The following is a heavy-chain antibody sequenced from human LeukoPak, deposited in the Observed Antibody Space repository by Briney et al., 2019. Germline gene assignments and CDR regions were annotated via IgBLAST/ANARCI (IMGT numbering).Heavy chain of an antibody. Sequence: GGSLRLPCAASVLTFNRYWMHWVRQAPGKGLVWVARIYSDGSSTSYAVSVRGGYTISRDNAKNTLYLQMNSLRAEDTAVYYCAREPAIAARLYYYYYYMDVWGKGTTVTVSS. CDR1: VLTFNRYW. CDR2: IYSDGSST. J-gene: IGHJ6*03. D-gene: IGHD6-6*01. CDR3: AREPAIAARLYYYYYYMDV. V-gene: IGHV3-74*01.